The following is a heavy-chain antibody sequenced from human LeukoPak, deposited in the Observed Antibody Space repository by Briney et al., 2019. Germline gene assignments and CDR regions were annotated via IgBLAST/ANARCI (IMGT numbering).Heavy chain of an antibody. Sequence: GGSLRLSCAASGFTFSDYYMSWIRKAPGMGLEWVSYISSSGSTKYYADSVKGRFTISRDNAKNSLYLQMNSLRAEDTAVYYRARGRYSSRSGGYYFDIWGQGTLVTVSS. D-gene: IGHD2-2*01. CDR2: ISSSGSTK. CDR1: GFTFSDYY. J-gene: IGHJ4*02. CDR3: ARGRYSSRSGGYYFDI. V-gene: IGHV3-11*04.